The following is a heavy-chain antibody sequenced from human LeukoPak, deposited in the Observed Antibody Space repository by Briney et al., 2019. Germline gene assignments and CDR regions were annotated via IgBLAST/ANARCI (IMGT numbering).Heavy chain of an antibody. CDR1: GYTFTDFG. CDR2: IIAYNGNT. Sequence: ASVKVSCKASGYTFTDFGISWGRQAPGQGLEWMGWIIAYNGNTKSAQKLQGRVTMSTDTSTSTAYMELRSLRSEEMAVYYCARQALVRGDWYFDLWGRGTLVTVSS. D-gene: IGHD3-16*01. CDR3: ARQALVRGDWYFDL. J-gene: IGHJ2*01. V-gene: IGHV1-18*03.